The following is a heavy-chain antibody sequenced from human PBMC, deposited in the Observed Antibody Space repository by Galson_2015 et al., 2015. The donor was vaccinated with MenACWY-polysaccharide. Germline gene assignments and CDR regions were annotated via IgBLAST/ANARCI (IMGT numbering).Heavy chain of an antibody. V-gene: IGHV1-46*01. CDR2: VNPSGGST. J-gene: IGHJ6*02. Sequence: SAKVSRKASGYTFTSYYMHWVRQAPGQGLEWMGIVNPSGGSTSYAQKFQGRVTMTRDTSTSTVYMELSSLRSEDTAVYYCAIPYYYDSSGYRAGLPYCYYGMDVWGQGTTVTVSS. D-gene: IGHD3-22*01. CDR3: AIPYYYDSSGYRAGLPYCYYGMDV. CDR1: GYTFTSYY.